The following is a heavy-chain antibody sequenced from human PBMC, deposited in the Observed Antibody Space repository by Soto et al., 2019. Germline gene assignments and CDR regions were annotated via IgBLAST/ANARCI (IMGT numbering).Heavy chain of an antibody. V-gene: IGHV3-23*01. J-gene: IGHJ4*02. CDR3: AKAYYYDSSGYPTPFDY. D-gene: IGHD3-22*01. CDR2: ISGSGGST. Sequence: GGSMRLSCAASGFSFSSYAMSWARQAPGKGPEWVSAISGSGGSTYYADSVKGRFTISRDNSKNTLYLQMNSLRAEDTAVYYCAKAYYYDSSGYPTPFDYWGQGTLVTVSS. CDR1: GFSFSSYA.